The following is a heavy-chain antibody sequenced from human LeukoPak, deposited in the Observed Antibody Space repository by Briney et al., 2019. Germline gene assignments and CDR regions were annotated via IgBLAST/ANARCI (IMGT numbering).Heavy chain of an antibody. J-gene: IGHJ4*02. D-gene: IGHD3-10*01. CDR2: IQYDGSKK. CDR1: GFTFSSNG. Sequence: TGGSLILSCVASGFTFSSNGMQWVRQAPGKGLGWVTFIQYDGSKKYYADSVKGRFTISRDNSKNTLYLEMNSLRAEDTAVYYCAKDIGSYYDYWGQGILVTVSS. CDR3: AKDIGSYYDY. V-gene: IGHV3-30*02.